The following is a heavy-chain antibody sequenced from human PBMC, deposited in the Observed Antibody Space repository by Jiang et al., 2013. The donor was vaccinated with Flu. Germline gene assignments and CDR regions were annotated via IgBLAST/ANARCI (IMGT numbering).Heavy chain of an antibody. D-gene: IGHD6-19*01. V-gene: IGHV6-1*01. CDR3: ARGGSGWSVLRFDP. Sequence: QTLSLTCAISGDSVSSNSAAWNWIRQSPLRGLEWLGRTYYRSKWYNDYAVSVKGRITIEPDTSKNQFSLQLNSVTPEDTAVYYCARGGSGWSVLRFDPWGQGTLVTVSS. CDR1: GDSVSSNSAA. CDR2: TYYRSKWYN. J-gene: IGHJ5*02.